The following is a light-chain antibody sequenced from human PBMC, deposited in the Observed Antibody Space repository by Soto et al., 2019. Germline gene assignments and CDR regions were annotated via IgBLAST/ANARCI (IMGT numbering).Light chain of an antibody. Sequence: AIQLTQSPSSLSASVGDRVTITCRASQGVRSALAWYQHKPGRGPRLLIYDASTLQSGVPSRFSGSGSETDFTLTISSLQPEDFATYYCQQFHSTAPTFGGGTKLE. CDR1: QGVRSA. CDR3: QQFHSTAPT. J-gene: IGKJ4*01. CDR2: DAS. V-gene: IGKV1-13*02.